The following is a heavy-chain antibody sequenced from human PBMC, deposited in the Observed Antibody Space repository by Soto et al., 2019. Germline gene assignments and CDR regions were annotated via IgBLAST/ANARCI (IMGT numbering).Heavy chain of an antibody. V-gene: IGHV4-4*02. Sequence: TLSITSVYYGGSISRSDWSRWVRQPPGKGLEWIGEIYHSGSTNYHPSLKSRVTISVDKSKNQFSLKLSSVTAADTAVYYCARSGIAAAGRQDTFDYWGQG. CDR3: ARSGIAAAGRQDTFDY. CDR2: IYHSGST. CDR1: GGSISRSDW. J-gene: IGHJ4*02. D-gene: IGHD6-13*01.